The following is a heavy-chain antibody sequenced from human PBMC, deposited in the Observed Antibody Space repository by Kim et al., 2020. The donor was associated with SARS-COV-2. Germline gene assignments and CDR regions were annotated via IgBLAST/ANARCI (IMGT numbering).Heavy chain of an antibody. V-gene: IGHV3-23*01. D-gene: IGHD3-22*01. CDR1: GFTFSSYA. CDR2: ISGSGGST. J-gene: IGHJ5*02. Sequence: GGSLRLSCAASGFTFSSYAMSWVRQAPGKGLEWVSAISGSGGSTYYADSVKGRFTISRDNSKNTLYLQMNSLRAEDTAVYYCAKALGPYDSSGYSSYNWFDPWGQGTLVTVSS. CDR3: AKALGPYDSSGYSSYNWFDP.